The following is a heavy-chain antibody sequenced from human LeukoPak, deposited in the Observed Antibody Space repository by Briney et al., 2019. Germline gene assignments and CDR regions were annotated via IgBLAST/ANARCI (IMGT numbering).Heavy chain of an antibody. J-gene: IGHJ4*02. CDR1: GYTFTNNY. Sequence: AAVKLSCKASGYTFTNNYMHWVRQAPGQGLEWMGIINPSGGSTRYAQKFQGRVTVTRDTSTSTVYMELSSLRSEDTAVYYCARVNRELLREISIDYWGQGNLLIVPS. V-gene: IGHV1-46*01. CDR3: ARVNRELLREISIDY. CDR2: INPSGGST. D-gene: IGHD1-26*01.